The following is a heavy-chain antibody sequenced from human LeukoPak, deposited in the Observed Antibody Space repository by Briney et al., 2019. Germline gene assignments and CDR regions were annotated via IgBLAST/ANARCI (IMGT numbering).Heavy chain of an antibody. D-gene: IGHD4-23*01. CDR2: IYYSGST. J-gene: IGHJ2*01. CDR3: ARVVRPQHFPSRLRWYTYWYFDL. V-gene: IGHV4-39*06. Sequence: PSETLSLTCTVSGGSISSSSYYWGWIRQPPGKGLEWIVSIYYSGSTYYNPSLKSRVTISVDTSKNQFPLKLSSVTAADTAVYYCARVVRPQHFPSRLRWYTYWYFDLWGRGTLVTVSS. CDR1: GGSISSSSYY.